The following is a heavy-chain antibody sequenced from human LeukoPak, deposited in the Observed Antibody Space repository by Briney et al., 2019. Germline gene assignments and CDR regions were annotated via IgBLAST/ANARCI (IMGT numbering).Heavy chain of an antibody. CDR2: IYYSGST. Sequence: SETLSLTCTVSGGSISSYYWSWIRQPPGKGLEWIGYIYYSGSTNYNPSLKSRVTISVDTSKNQFSLKLSSVTAADTAVYYCARQDAWGSDRYPYFDYWGQGTLVTVSS. D-gene: IGHD3-16*02. J-gene: IGHJ4*02. CDR1: GGSISSYY. CDR3: ARQDAWGSDRYPYFDY. V-gene: IGHV4-59*08.